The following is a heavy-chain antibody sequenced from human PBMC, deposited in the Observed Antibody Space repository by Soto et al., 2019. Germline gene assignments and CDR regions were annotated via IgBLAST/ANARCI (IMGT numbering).Heavy chain of an antibody. CDR2: ISGSGGST. Sequence: GGSLRLSCAASGFTFSSYAMSWVRQAPGKGLEWVSAISGSGGSTYYADSVKGRFTISRDNSKNTLYLQMNSLRAEDTAVYYCAKDYTARGYDILTGYPTPFDYWGQGTLVTVSS. D-gene: IGHD3-9*01. J-gene: IGHJ4*02. V-gene: IGHV3-23*01. CDR3: AKDYTARGYDILTGYPTPFDY. CDR1: GFTFSSYA.